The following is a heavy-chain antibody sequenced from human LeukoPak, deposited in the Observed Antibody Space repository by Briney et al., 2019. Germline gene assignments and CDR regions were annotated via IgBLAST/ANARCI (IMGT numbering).Heavy chain of an antibody. V-gene: IGHV1-46*01. CDR1: LYTRSTHW. Sequence: GATVKDSRTPSLYTRSTHWMLRVRETPVEGVEWMGINNPNGGFTSYAQKFQGRVTVTRDMSTSTVYMEQSDLKSEDRAVYYCARDQSGEWDLLSGWWFDPWGQRTLVTVSS. J-gene: IGHJ5*02. CDR2: NNPNGGFT. D-gene: IGHD1-26*01. CDR3: ARDQSGEWDLLSGWWFDP.